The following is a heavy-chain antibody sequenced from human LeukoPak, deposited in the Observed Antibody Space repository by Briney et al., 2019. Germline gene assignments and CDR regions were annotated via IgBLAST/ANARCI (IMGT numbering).Heavy chain of an antibody. CDR1: GGSISSGNYY. CDR3: ARASIAAAGWYY. CDR2: IYYSGST. J-gene: IGHJ4*02. V-gene: IGHV4-61*10. Sequence: PSQTLSLTCTVSGGSISSGNYYWSWIRQPAGKGLEWIGYIYYSGSTNYNPSLKSRVTISVDTSKNQFSLKLSSVTAADTAVYYCARASIAAAGWYYWGQGTLVTVSS. D-gene: IGHD6-13*01.